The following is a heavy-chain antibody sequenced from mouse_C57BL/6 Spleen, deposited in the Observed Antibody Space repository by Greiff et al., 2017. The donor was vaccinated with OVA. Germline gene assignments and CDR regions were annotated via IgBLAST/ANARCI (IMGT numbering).Heavy chain of an antibody. Sequence: QVQLKESGAELVRPGTSVKVSCKASGYAFTNYLIEWVKQRPGQGLEWIGVINPGSGGTNYNEKFKGKATLTAAKSSSTAYMQLSSLTSEVSEVDSGARQENDDAMDYWGQGTSVTVSS. CDR3: ARQENDDAMDY. CDR1: GYAFTNYL. D-gene: IGHD2-12*01. V-gene: IGHV1-54*01. CDR2: INPGSGGT. J-gene: IGHJ4*01.